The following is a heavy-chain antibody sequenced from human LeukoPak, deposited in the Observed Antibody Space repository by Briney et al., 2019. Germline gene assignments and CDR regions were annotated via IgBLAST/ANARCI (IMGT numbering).Heavy chain of an antibody. CDR3: AKKMSGGYSYGDFDY. V-gene: IGHV3-23*01. CDR2: ISGSGGST. Sequence: GGSLRLSCAASGFTFNSYAMSWVRQAPGKGLEWVSAISGSGGSTYYADSVKGRFTISRDNSKNTLYLQMNSLRAEDTAVYYCAKKMSGGYSYGDFDYWGQGTLVTVSS. J-gene: IGHJ4*02. D-gene: IGHD5-18*01. CDR1: GFTFNSYA.